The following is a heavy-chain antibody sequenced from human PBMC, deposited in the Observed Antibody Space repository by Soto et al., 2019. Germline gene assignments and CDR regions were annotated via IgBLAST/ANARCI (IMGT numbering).Heavy chain of an antibody. D-gene: IGHD3-22*01. CDR1: GGSVSSGSYY. CDR3: AREADYSSLDY. V-gene: IGHV4-61*01. J-gene: IGHJ4*02. CDR2: SYYSGST. Sequence: QVRLQESGPGLVKPSETLSLTCTVSGGSVSSGSYYWSWIRQPPGKGLEWIGYSYYSGSTNYNPTLKSRVTISVDTSKNQFSLKLSSVTAADTAVYYSAREADYSSLDYWGQGTLVTVPS.